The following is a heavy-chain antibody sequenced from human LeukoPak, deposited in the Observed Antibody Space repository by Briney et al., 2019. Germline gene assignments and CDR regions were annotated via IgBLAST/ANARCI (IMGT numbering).Heavy chain of an antibody. Sequence: SQTLSLTCTVSGGSISSGSYYWSWIRQPAGKGLEWIGRIYTSGSTTYNLSLKNRVTISVDTSKNQFSLKLSSVTAADTAVYYCARAFFDDSSGYYSNWFDPWGQGTLVTVSS. D-gene: IGHD3-22*01. CDR3: ARAFFDDSSGYYSNWFDP. CDR2: IYTSGST. CDR1: GGSISSGSYY. J-gene: IGHJ5*02. V-gene: IGHV4-61*02.